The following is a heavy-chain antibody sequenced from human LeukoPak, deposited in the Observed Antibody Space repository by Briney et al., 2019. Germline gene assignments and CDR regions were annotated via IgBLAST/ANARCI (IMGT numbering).Heavy chain of an antibody. Sequence: ASVKVSCKTSGYTFTDYGMHWVRQAPGQRLEWMGWINGGNGDAKYSQNFQGRVTIIRDTSAGTAYMELSSLRSEDTAVYYCARVPLHDSSGHYYPHWGQGTLVIVSS. CDR3: ARVPLHDSSGHYYPH. CDR2: INGGNGDA. J-gene: IGHJ1*01. D-gene: IGHD3-22*01. CDR1: GYTFTDYG. V-gene: IGHV1-3*01.